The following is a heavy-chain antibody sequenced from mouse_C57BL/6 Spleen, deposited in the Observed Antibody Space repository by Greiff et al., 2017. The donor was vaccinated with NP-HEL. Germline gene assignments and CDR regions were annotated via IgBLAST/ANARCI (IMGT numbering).Heavy chain of an antibody. CDR2: ILPGSGST. V-gene: IGHV1-9*01. J-gene: IGHJ1*03. Sequence: QVQLQQSGAELMKPGASVKLSCKATGYTFTGYWIEWVKQRPGHGLEWIGEILPGSGSTNYTEKFKGKATFTADTSSNTAYMPLSSLTTEDSAIYYCARWSFYYGSSYWYVDVWGTGTTVTVSS. CDR3: ARWSFYYGSSYWYVDV. D-gene: IGHD1-1*01. CDR1: GYTFTGYW.